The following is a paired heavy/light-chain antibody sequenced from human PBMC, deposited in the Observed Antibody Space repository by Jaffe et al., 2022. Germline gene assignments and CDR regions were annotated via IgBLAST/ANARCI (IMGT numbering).Light chain of an antibody. Sequence: QSVLTQPPSVSAAPGQKVTISCSGSSSNIGNNYVSWYQQLPGTAPKLLIYENNKRPSGIPDRFSGSKSGTSATLGITGLQTGDEADYYCGTWDSSLNAGQVFGGGTKLTVL. CDR2: ENN. CDR3: GTWDSSLNAGQV. CDR1: SSNIGNNY. J-gene: IGLJ3*02. V-gene: IGLV1-51*02.
Heavy chain of an antibody. CDR1: GFTFSDYY. CDR2: ISGTGSTI. J-gene: IGHJ4*02. D-gene: IGHD3-3*01. Sequence: QVQLVESGGGLVKPGGSLRLSCAASGFTFSDYYMSWIRQAPGKGLEWVSYISGTGSTIYYADSVKGRFTISRDNAKKSLYLQTNSLRAEDTAVYYCARHYEYWSGIDCWGQGTLVTVSS. V-gene: IGHV3-11*01. CDR3: ARHYEYWSGIDC.